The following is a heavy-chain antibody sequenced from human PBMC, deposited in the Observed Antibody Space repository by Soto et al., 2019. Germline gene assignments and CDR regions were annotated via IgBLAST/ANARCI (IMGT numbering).Heavy chain of an antibody. V-gene: IGHV4-59*01. Sequence: NPSETLSLTCTVSGGSISSYYWSWIRQPPGKGLEWIGYIYYSGSTNYNPSLKSRVTISVDTSKNQFSLKLSSVTAADTAVYYCARESEYSSSSVLYNWFDPWGQGTLVTVSS. CDR2: IYYSGST. J-gene: IGHJ5*02. CDR1: GGSISSYY. D-gene: IGHD6-6*01. CDR3: ARESEYSSSSVLYNWFDP.